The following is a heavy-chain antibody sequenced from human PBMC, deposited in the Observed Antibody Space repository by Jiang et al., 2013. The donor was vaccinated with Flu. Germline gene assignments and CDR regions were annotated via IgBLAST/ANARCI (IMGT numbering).Heavy chain of an antibody. CDR1: GYTFTSYY. Sequence: SGAEVKKPGASVKVSCKASGYTFTSYYIHWVRQAPGQGLEWMGMINPSGGRTRYAQQFQGRVTMTKDASTGTVYMEVSSLRSDDTAMYYCSRDLRNTGGMDVWGQGTTVTVSS. D-gene: IGHD5-18*01. CDR3: SRDLRNTGGMDV. V-gene: IGHV1-46*03. J-gene: IGHJ6*02. CDR2: INPSGGRT.